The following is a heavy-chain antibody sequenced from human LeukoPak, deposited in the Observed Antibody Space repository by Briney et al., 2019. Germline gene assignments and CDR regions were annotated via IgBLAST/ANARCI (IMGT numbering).Heavy chain of an antibody. D-gene: IGHD1-26*01. V-gene: IGHV3-66*01. CDR2: IYSGGST. J-gene: IGHJ3*02. CDR3: TRARWELLTDAFDI. CDR1: GFTVSSNY. Sequence: GGSLRLSCAASGFTVSSNYMSWVRQAPGKGLEWVSVIYSGGSTYYADSVKGRFTISRDDSKNTAYLQMNSLKTEDTAVYYCTRARWELLTDAFDIWDQGTMVTVSS.